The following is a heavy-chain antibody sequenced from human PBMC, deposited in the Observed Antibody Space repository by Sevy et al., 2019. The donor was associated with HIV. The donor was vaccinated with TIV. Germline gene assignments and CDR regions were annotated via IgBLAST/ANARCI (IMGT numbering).Heavy chain of an antibody. CDR1: GFTVSNNF. V-gene: IGHV3-53*01. CDR3: VRFRYHDAFDI. CDR2: IYIDGRT. D-gene: IGHD3-16*01. Sequence: GGSLRLSCAASGFTVSNNFVTWVRQAPGKGLEWVSFIYIDGRTYYADSVKGRFTISRDNSKNTLYLQMNSLRAEDTAVYYCVRFRYHDAFDIWGQGTMVTVSS. J-gene: IGHJ3*02.